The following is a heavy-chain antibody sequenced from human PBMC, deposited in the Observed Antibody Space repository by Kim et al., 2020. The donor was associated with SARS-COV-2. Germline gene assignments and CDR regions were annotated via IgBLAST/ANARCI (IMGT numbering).Heavy chain of an antibody. CDR3: ARGLSIF. J-gene: IGHJ3*01. Sequence: SETLSLTCAVYGGSFSGYYWSWIRQLPGKGLEWIGEIKHSGSTNYNPSFKSRVTISVDTSKNQFSLKLSSVTAADTAVYYCARGLSIFWGQGTMVTVSS. V-gene: IGHV4-34*01. CDR2: IKHSGST. CDR1: GGSFSGYY.